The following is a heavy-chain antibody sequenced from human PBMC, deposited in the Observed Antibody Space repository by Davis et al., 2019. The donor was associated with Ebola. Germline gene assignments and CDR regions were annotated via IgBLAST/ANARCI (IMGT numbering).Heavy chain of an antibody. Sequence: SETLSLTCTVSGGSFSSSTYYWGWIRQPPGKGLEWIGSIYYNGKTYYSATLKSRVTISLDTSKNQLSLRLTSVTAADTAVYSCARRSFYYECSGKGWFDPWGQGILVTVAS. V-gene: IGHV4-39*01. J-gene: IGHJ5*02. CDR1: GGSFSSSTYY. D-gene: IGHD3-22*01. CDR3: ARRSFYYECSGKGWFDP. CDR2: IYYNGKT.